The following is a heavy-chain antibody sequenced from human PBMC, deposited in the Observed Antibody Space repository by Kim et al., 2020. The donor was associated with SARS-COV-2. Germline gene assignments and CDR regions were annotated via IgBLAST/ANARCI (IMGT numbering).Heavy chain of an antibody. D-gene: IGHD3-9*01. J-gene: IGHJ4*02. CDR2: INHSGST. Sequence: SETLSLTCAVYGGSFSGYYWSWIRQPPGKGLEWIGEINHSGSTNYNPSLKSRVTISVDTSKNQFSLKLSSVTAADTAVYYCARGLHVRLRYFDCWGQGTLVTVSS. V-gene: IGHV4-34*01. CDR3: ARGLHVRLRYFDC. CDR1: GGSFSGYY.